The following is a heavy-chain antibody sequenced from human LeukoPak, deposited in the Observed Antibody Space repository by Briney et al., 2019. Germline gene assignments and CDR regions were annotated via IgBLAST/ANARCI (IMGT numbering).Heavy chain of an antibody. CDR1: GFTFSRFA. J-gene: IGHJ4*02. CDR3: ARDTFQPGLIDS. Sequence: GGSLRLSCAASGFTFSRFAMTWVRQAPGKGLEWVSYINTDSSDIHYADSVKGRFTISRDNARNTLYLQLSSLRAEDSAVYYCARDTFQPGLIDSWGQGTLVTVSS. V-gene: IGHV3-21*05. CDR2: INTDSSDI. D-gene: IGHD2-2*01.